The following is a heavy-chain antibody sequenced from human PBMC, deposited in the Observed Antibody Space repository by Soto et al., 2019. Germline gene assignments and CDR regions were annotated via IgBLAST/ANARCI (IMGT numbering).Heavy chain of an antibody. CDR2: IYWDGDR. D-gene: IGHD2-21*02. Sequence: QITLKESGPTLVKPTQTLTLTCTFSGFSLSTGGMGVGWIRQPPGKALEWLALIYWDGDRRYRPSLMSRLTIAKDTSKNQVVLTMTSMDPVDTATYYCVHSRCGGDCLQSYSAHYYYGIDIWGQGTTVTVSS. CDR1: GFSLSTGGMG. CDR3: VHSRCGGDCLQSYSAHYYYGIDI. V-gene: IGHV2-5*02. J-gene: IGHJ6*02.